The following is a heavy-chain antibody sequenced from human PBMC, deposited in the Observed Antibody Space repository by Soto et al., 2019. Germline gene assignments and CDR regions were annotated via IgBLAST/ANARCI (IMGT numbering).Heavy chain of an antibody. Sequence: PSETLSLTCTVSGGSISSSSYYWGWIRHPPGKGLEWIGSIFYSGSTYYNPSLKSRVTISVDTSKNQFSLKLSSVTAADTAVYYCARQSGYSYGEFFDYWGQGTLVTVSS. CDR1: GGSISSSSYY. CDR3: ARQSGYSYGEFFDY. D-gene: IGHD5-18*01. CDR2: IFYSGST. V-gene: IGHV4-39*01. J-gene: IGHJ4*02.